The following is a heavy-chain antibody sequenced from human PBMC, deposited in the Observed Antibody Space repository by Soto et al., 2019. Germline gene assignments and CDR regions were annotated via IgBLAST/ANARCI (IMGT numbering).Heavy chain of an antibody. CDR2: INPNGGST. CDR3: ARSLLQGDF. Sequence: QVQLVQSGAEVKKPGASVKVSCKASGYIFLHYYIHWVRQAPGQGLAWMAIINPNGGSTNYAQKFQGRVTVTSDTSTSTVSMELNSLGSNDTAVYFCARSLLQGDFWGQGTLVSVSS. CDR1: GYIFLHYY. V-gene: IGHV1-46*01. D-gene: IGHD2-21*01. J-gene: IGHJ4*02.